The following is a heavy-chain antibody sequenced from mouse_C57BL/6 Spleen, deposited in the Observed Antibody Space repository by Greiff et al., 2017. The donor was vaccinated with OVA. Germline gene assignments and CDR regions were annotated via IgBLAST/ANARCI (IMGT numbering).Heavy chain of an antibody. J-gene: IGHJ1*03. CDR2: INPGDGDP. Sequence: QVQLQQSGPELVKPGASVKISCKASGYAFSSSWMNWVKQRPGKGLEWIGRINPGDGDPNYNGKFKGQATLSADKSSSTAYLQLRSLTSEDCAVYLGARRGDGYPYWYFDVWGTGTTVTVSS. V-gene: IGHV1-82*01. CDR1: GYAFSSSW. D-gene: IGHD2-3*01. CDR3: ARRGDGYPYWYFDV.